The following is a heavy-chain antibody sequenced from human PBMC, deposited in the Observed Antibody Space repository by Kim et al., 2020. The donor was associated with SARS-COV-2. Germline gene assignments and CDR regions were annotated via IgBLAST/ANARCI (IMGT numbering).Heavy chain of an antibody. J-gene: IGHJ4*02. V-gene: IGHV1-18*01. CDR1: GYTFTDYG. Sequence: ASVKVSCKASGYTFTDYGISWVRQAPGQGLEWMGWISAYNGNTNYAQKVQGRVTMTTDTSTSTAYMELRSLRSDDAAMYFCARDVWSRSSTGPSFDYWGQGTLVTVSS. CDR2: ISAYNGNT. D-gene: IGHD6-6*01. CDR3: ARDVWSRSSTGPSFDY.